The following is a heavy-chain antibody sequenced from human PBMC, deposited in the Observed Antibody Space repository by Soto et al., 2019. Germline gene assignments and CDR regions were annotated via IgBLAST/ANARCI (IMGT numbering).Heavy chain of an antibody. CDR2: MNPNSGNT. D-gene: IGHD3-10*01. J-gene: IGHJ6*03. CDR1: GYTFTSYD. CDR3: ARGIDYYGSGSNEYYYYYMDV. V-gene: IGHV1-8*01. Sequence: ASVKVSGKASGYTFTSYDINWVRQATGQGLEWMGWMNPNSGNTGYAQKFQGRVTMTRNTSISTAYMELSSLRSEDTAVYYCARGIDYYGSGSNEYYYYYMDVWGKGTTVTVSS.